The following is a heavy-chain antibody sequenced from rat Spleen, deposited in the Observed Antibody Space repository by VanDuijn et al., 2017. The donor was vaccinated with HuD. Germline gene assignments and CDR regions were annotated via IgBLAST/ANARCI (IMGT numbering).Heavy chain of an antibody. CDR2: ISYDGSTT. V-gene: IGHV5-29*01. J-gene: IGHJ3*01. CDR1: GFTFSDYA. CDR3: ARRHYGYTDYFDY. D-gene: IGHD1-6*01. Sequence: EVHLVESGGGLVQPGNSLKLSCAASGFTFSDYAMAWVRQAPTKGLDWVATISYDGSTTYYRDSVKGRFTISRDDGKSTLYLQMDSLGSEDTATYYCARRHYGYTDYFDYWGQGTLVTVSS.